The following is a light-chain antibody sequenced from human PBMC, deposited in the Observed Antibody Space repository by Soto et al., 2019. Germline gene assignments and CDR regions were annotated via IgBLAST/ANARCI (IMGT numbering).Light chain of an antibody. V-gene: IGKV3-20*01. CDR1: QRVSSSY. CDR3: QQYDSSPRT. CDR2: GAS. J-gene: IGKJ1*01. Sequence: DIVLTQSPGTLSLSPGERATLSCRASQRVSSSYLAWYQQRPGQAPRLLIYGASSMAPGTPDRFSGSGSGTDFTLTISRLEPEDIAVYYCQQYDSSPRTFGQGTKVQIK.